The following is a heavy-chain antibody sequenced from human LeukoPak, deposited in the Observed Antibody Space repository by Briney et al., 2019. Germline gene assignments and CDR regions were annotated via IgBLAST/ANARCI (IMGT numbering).Heavy chain of an antibody. V-gene: IGHV4-4*07. CDR3: ARRDISSGWSFDY. D-gene: IGHD6-19*01. Sequence: PPETLSLTCTVSGGSISNYHWSWIRQPAGKGLEWIGQIHTSGSTKYNPPLKSRVTMSIDTTEDQVSLTIRSVTAADTAFYYCARRDISSGWSFDYWGQGTLVTVSS. CDR2: IHTSGST. J-gene: IGHJ4*02. CDR1: GGSISNYH.